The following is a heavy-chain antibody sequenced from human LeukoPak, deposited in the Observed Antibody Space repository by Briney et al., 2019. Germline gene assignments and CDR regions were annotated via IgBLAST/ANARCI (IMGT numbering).Heavy chain of an antibody. J-gene: IGHJ6*02. D-gene: IGHD3-10*01. Sequence: GGSLRLSCAASGFTFSSYWMSWVRQAPGKGLEWVANIKQDGSEKYYVDSVKGRFTISRDNAKNSLYLQMNSLRAEDTAVYYCASLGSYYRRYYYYYGMDVWGQGTTVTVSS. V-gene: IGHV3-7*01. CDR2: IKQDGSEK. CDR1: GFTFSSYW. CDR3: ASLGSYYRRYYYYYGMDV.